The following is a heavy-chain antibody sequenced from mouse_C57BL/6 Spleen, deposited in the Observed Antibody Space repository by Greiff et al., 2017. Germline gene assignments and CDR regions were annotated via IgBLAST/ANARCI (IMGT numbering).Heavy chain of an antibody. J-gene: IGHJ2*01. CDR1: GYTFTSYW. V-gene: IGHV1-69*01. CDR2: IDPSDSYT. Sequence: VQLQQPGAELVMPGASVKLSCKASGYTFTSYWMHWVKQRPGQGLEWIGEIDPSDSYTNYNQKCKGKSTLTVDKSSSTAYMQLSSLTSEDSAVYYCARRVLLRFYYFDYWGQGTTLTVSS. D-gene: IGHD1-1*01. CDR3: ARRVLLRFYYFDY.